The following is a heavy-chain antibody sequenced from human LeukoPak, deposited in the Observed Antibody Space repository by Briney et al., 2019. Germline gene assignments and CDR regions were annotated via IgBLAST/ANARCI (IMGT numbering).Heavy chain of an antibody. CDR2: ISYDGKNK. CDR1: GFTFSNYA. D-gene: IGHD3-22*01. J-gene: IGHJ3*02. Sequence: GGSLRLSCAASGFTFSNYAIHWVRQAPGKGLEWVAIISYDGKNKYYADSVKGRFTVSRDNFKNTLYLQMNSLRTEDTAVYYCARNYYDSDSEAFDIWGQGTMVTVSS. V-gene: IGHV3-30*04. CDR3: ARNYYDSDSEAFDI.